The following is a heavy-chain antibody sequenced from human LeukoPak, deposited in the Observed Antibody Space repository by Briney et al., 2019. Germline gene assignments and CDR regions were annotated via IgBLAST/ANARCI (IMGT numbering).Heavy chain of an antibody. CDR1: GGSFSGYY. Sequence: SETLSLTCAVYGGSFSGYYWSWIRQPPGKGLEWIGEINHSGSTNYNPSLKSRVTISVDTSKNQFSLKLGSVTAADTAVYYCARGSRGYYDFWSGYYTYYFDYWGQGTLVTVSS. CDR3: ARGSRGYYDFWSGYYTYYFDY. D-gene: IGHD3-3*01. V-gene: IGHV4-34*01. J-gene: IGHJ4*02. CDR2: INHSGST.